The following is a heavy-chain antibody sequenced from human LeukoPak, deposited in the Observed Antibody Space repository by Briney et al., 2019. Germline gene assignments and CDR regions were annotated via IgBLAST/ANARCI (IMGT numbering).Heavy chain of an antibody. CDR3: ARDSSIYGSGSYYYYYMDV. CDR2: INPSGGST. CDR1: GYTFTSYY. J-gene: IGHJ6*03. V-gene: IGHV1-46*01. Sequence: ASVKVSCKASGYTFTSYYMHWVRQAPGQGLECMGIINPSGGSTSYAQKFQGRVTMTRDMSTSTVYMELSSLRSEDTAVYYCARDSSIYGSGSYYYYYMDVWGKGTTVTVSS. D-gene: IGHD3-10*01.